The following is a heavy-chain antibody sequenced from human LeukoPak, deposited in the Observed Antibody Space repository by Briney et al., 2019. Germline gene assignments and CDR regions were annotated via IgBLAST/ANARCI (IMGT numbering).Heavy chain of an antibody. D-gene: IGHD5-24*01. Sequence: PSETLSLTCTVSGASLSSNHYWGWIRQPPGMGLEWIGSIHYRINTYYNPSLKSRLTISIDTSKNQFSLRLSSVTAADTAVYYCARYEEEDGYNAKTIDYWGQGTLVTVSS. CDR1: GASLSSNHY. J-gene: IGHJ4*02. CDR3: ARYEEEDGYNAKTIDY. CDR2: IHYRINT. V-gene: IGHV4-39*01.